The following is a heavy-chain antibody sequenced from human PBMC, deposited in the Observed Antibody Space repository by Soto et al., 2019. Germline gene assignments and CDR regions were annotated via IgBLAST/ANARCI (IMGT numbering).Heavy chain of an antibody. CDR2: ISGSGGST. D-gene: IGHD1-1*01. V-gene: IGHV3-23*01. Sequence: EVQLLQSGGGLGQPGGSLRLSCGVSGGIFSDYAMSWVRQAPGKGLEWVSGISGSGGSTYYAASVKGRFTISRDNSNNTLFLQMSGLRADDAAVYYCAKMKWDYTGSAFDIWGQGTMVTVSS. CDR1: GGIFSDYA. J-gene: IGHJ3*02. CDR3: AKMKWDYTGSAFDI.